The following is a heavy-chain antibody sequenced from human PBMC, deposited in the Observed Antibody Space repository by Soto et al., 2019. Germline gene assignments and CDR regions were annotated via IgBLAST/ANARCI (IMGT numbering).Heavy chain of an antibody. J-gene: IGHJ5*02. CDR1: GVSISSYY. Sequence: SETLSLTCTVSGVSISSYYWIWLRQPPGKGLEWIGYIYYSGSTNYNPSLKSRVTISVDTSKNQFSLKLSSVTAADTAVYYCARGDYCSSTSCYPRGWFDPWGQGTLVTVSS. D-gene: IGHD2-2*01. CDR3: ARGDYCSSTSCYPRGWFDP. CDR2: IYYSGST. V-gene: IGHV4-59*01.